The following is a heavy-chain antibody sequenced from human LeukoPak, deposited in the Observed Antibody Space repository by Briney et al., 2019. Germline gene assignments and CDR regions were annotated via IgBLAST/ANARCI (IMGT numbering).Heavy chain of an antibody. V-gene: IGHV4-34*01. J-gene: IGHJ4*02. CDR3: ARHLRSGSSSSRGYFDY. CDR2: INHSGST. CDR1: GGSFSGYY. D-gene: IGHD6-13*01. Sequence: SETLSLTCAVYGGSFSGYYWSWIRQPPGKGLEWIGEINHSGSTNYNPSLKSRVTISVDTSKNQFSLKLSSVTAADTAVYYCARHLRSGSSSSRGYFDYWGQGTLVTVSS.